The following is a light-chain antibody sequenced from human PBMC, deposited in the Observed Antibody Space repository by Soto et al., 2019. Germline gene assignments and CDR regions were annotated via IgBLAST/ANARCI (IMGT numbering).Light chain of an antibody. J-gene: IGKJ4*01. CDR2: DAS. CDR3: QQISSFPPT. V-gene: IGKV1-12*01. CDR1: RNIKTS. Sequence: DIQMTQSPSSVSASVGDRVTITCRASRNIKTSLAWYQQRPGKGPELLIYDASTLQSGVPSRISGSGSGTEFTLTISRLQPEDFATFYCQQISSFPPTVGGGTKVAI.